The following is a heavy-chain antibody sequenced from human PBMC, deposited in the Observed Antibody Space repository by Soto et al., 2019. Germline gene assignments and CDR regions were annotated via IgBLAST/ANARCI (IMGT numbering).Heavy chain of an antibody. CDR3: ITDPYYDFWSGYHFDY. J-gene: IGHJ4*02. D-gene: IGHD3-3*01. CDR2: IKNKTDGGIT. CDR1: GFSFSKAW. V-gene: IGHV3-15*01. Sequence: PGGSLRLSCAASGFSFSKAWMSWVRLTPGKGLEWVGRIKNKTDGGITDYPAPVRDRFTISGDDSRSTLYLQMNSLKTEDTAVYYCITDPYYDFWSGYHFDYWGQGTLVTVSS.